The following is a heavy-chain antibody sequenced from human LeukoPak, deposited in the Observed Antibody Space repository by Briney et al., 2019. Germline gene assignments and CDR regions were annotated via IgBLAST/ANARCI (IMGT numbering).Heavy chain of an antibody. D-gene: IGHD3-10*01. CDR1: GGSISSGSYY. CDR2: IYTSGST. V-gene: IGHV4-61*02. J-gene: IGHJ4*02. Sequence: SETLSLTCTVSGGSISSGSYYWSWIRQPAGKGLEWIGRIYTSGSTNYNPSLKSRVTISVDTSKNQFSLKLSSVTAADTAVYYCARAGSYYNHDYWGQGTLVTVSS. CDR3: ARAGSYYNHDY.